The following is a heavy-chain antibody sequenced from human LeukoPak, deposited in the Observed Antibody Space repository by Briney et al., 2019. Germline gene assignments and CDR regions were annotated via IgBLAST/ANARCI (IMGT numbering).Heavy chain of an antibody. J-gene: IGHJ4*02. CDR2: ISAYNGNT. CDR1: GGTFGSYA. Sequence: ASVKVSYKASGGTFGSYAISWVRQAPGQGLEWMGWISAYNGNTNYAQKLQGRVTMTTDTSTSTAYMELRSLRSDDTAVYYCARVDVTTGPPFDYWGQGTLVTVSS. CDR3: ARVDVTTGPPFDY. D-gene: IGHD4-17*01. V-gene: IGHV1-18*01.